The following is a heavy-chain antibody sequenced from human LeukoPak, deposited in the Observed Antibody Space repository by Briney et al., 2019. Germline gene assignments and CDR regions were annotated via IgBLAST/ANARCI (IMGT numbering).Heavy chain of an antibody. Sequence: ASVKVSCKASGYTFTSYYMHWVRQAPGQGLEWMGIINPSGGSTSYARKFQGRVTITADKSTSTAYMELSSLRSEDTAVYYCARGRGSGSYYEYYYYYMDVWGKGTTVTVSS. J-gene: IGHJ6*03. CDR2: INPSGGST. CDR1: GYTFTSYY. CDR3: ARGRGSGSYYEYYYYYMDV. V-gene: IGHV1-46*01. D-gene: IGHD1-26*01.